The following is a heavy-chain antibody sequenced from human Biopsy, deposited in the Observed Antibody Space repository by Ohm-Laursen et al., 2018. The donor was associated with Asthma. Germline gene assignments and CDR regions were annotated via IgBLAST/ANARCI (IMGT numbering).Heavy chain of an antibody. Sequence: SLRLSCSASGFTFSSYGMDWVRQAPGKGLKWVALMSYDGSIKDYADSVKGRFTISRDNSMNTLYLHMNSLRVEDTAVYYCARGLDYSGRSGFDYWGQGTLVTASS. D-gene: IGHD3-10*01. V-gene: IGHV3-33*05. CDR3: ARGLDYSGRSGFDY. CDR1: GFTFSSYG. CDR2: MSYDGSIK. J-gene: IGHJ4*02.